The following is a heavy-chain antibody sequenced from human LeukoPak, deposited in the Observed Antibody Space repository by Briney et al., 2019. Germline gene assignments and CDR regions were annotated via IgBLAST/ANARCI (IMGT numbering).Heavy chain of an antibody. CDR3: ARGRIGYCRETICYGGFYFDF. CDR1: GGSISSYY. CDR2: IYASGST. J-gene: IGHJ4*02. V-gene: IGHV4-4*07. Sequence: SEALSLTCTVSGGSISSYYWSWIRQPAGEGLEWIGRIYASGSTNYNPSLKSRVTMSVDTSKNHFSLKLSSVTAADTAVYYCARGRIGYCRETICYGGFYFDFWGQGTLVAVSS. D-gene: IGHD2-2*01.